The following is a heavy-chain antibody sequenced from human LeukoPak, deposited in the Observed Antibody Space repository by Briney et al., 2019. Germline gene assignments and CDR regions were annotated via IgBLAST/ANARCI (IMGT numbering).Heavy chain of an antibody. CDR1: GYTFTSYY. J-gene: IGHJ4*02. D-gene: IGHD2-21*02. CDR3: AKVTATTFDY. Sequence: ASVKVSCKASGYTFTSYYIHWVRQAPGQGLEWMGWIHPNRGNTNYALEFQGRVTMTRDTSISTAYMELNRLTSDDTAVYYCAKVTATTFDYWGQGTLVTVSS. V-gene: IGHV1-2*02. CDR2: IHPNRGNT.